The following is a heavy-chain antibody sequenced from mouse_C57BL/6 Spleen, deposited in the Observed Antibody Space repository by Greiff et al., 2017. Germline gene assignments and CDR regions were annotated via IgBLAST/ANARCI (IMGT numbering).Heavy chain of an antibody. J-gene: IGHJ2*01. CDR2: IDPSDSET. CDR3: ASLYYASEDYFDY. D-gene: IGHD1-1*01. CDR1: GYTFTSYW. Sequence: VQLQQPGAELVRPGSSVKLSCKASGYTFTSYWMHWVKQRPIQGLEWIGNIDPSDSETHYNQKFKDKATLTVDKSSSTAYMQLSSLTSEDSAVYYCASLYYASEDYFDYWGQGTTLTVSS. V-gene: IGHV1-52*01.